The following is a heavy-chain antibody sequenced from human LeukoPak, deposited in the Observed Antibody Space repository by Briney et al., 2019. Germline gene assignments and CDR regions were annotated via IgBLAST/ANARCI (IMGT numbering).Heavy chain of an antibody. V-gene: IGHV4-59*01. CDR1: GGSISSYY. CDR2: IYYSGST. D-gene: IGHD7-27*01. CDR3: ARDVSPWGYFDY. J-gene: IGHJ4*02. Sequence: SETLSLTCTVSGGSISSYYWSWIRQPPGKGLEWIGYIYYSGSTNYNPSLKSRVTISVDTSKKQFSLKLSSVTAADTAMYFCARDVSPWGYFDYWGQGNLVTVSS.